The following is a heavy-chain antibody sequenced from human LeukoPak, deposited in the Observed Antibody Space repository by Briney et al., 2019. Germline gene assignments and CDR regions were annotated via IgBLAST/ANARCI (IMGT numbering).Heavy chain of an antibody. Sequence: ASVKVSCKVSGYTLTELSMHWVRQAPGKGLEWMGGIIPIFGTANYAQKFQGRVTITADKSTSTAYMELSSLRSEDTAVYYCARGAADNWFDPWGQGTLVTVSS. CDR3: ARGAADNWFDP. J-gene: IGHJ5*02. CDR2: IIPIFGTA. D-gene: IGHD1-26*01. CDR1: GYTLTELS. V-gene: IGHV1-69*06.